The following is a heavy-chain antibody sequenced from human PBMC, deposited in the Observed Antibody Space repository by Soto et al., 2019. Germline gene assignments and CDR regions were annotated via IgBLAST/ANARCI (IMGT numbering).Heavy chain of an antibody. CDR3: ARGIEGWYQGRYYYGMDV. CDR1: GGSVSSGSYY. Sequence: QVQLQESGPGLVKPSETLSLTCTVSGGSVSSGSYYWSWIRQPPGEGLEWIGYIYYSGSTNYNPFLKSRVTISVDTSKNQFSLKLSSVTAADTAVYYCARGIEGWYQGRYYYGMDVWGQGTTVTVSS. CDR2: IYYSGST. D-gene: IGHD6-19*01. J-gene: IGHJ6*02. V-gene: IGHV4-61*01.